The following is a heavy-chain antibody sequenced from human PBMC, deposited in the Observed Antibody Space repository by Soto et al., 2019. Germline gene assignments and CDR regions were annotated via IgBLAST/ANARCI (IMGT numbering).Heavy chain of an antibody. CDR3: ARDLPIGIAVAGMGRYYYYMDV. V-gene: IGHV1-18*01. D-gene: IGHD6-19*01. Sequence: GASVKVSCKASGYTFTSYGISWVRQAPGQGLEWMGWISAYNGNTNYAQKLQGRVTMTTDTSTSTAYMELRSLRSDDTAVYYCARDLPIGIAVAGMGRYYYYMDVWGKGTTVTVSS. CDR1: GYTFTSYG. J-gene: IGHJ6*03. CDR2: ISAYNGNT.